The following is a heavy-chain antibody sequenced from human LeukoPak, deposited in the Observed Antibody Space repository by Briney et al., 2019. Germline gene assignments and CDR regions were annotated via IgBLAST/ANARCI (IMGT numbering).Heavy chain of an antibody. CDR1: GGSISSYY. J-gene: IGHJ5*02. CDR2: IYTSGST. CDR3: ARPYYYDSRVDP. V-gene: IGHV4-4*09. D-gene: IGHD3-22*01. Sequence: SETLSLTCTVSGGSISSYYWSWIRQPPGKGLEWIGYIYTSGSTNYNPSLKSRATISVDTSKNQFSLKLTSVTAADTAVYYCARPYYYDSRVDPWGQGTLVTVSS.